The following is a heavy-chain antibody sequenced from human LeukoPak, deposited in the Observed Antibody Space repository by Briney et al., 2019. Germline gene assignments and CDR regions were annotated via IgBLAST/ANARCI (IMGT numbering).Heavy chain of an antibody. D-gene: IGHD3-22*01. CDR2: INPNSGGT. V-gene: IGHV1-2*02. CDR1: GYTFTSYD. CDR3: ARGDYYDSSGYPIDY. J-gene: IGHJ4*02. Sequence: ASVKVSCKASGYTFTSYDINWVRQATGQGLEWMGWINPNSGGTNYAQKFQGRVTMTRDTSISTVYMELSRLRSDDTAVYYCARGDYYDSSGYPIDYWGQGTLVTVSS.